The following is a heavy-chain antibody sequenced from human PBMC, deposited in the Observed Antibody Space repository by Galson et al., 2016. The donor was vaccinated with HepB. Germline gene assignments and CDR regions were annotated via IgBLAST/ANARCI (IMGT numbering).Heavy chain of an antibody. CDR1: GINFSPYW. CDR3: ARAGGAVAAT. CDR2: IYSGGST. Sequence: SLRLSCAGAGINFSPYWMNWVRQAPGKGLEWVSLIYSGGSTYYTDSVKGRFTISRDSSNNTLYLQMSSLRVEDTAVYYCARAGGAVAATWGQGTLVTVSS. V-gene: IGHV3-53*01. D-gene: IGHD6-19*01. J-gene: IGHJ5*02.